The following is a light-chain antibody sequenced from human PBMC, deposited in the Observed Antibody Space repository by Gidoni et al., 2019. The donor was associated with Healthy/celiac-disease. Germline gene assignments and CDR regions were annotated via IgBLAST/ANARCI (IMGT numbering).Light chain of an antibody. CDR1: QSVLYSSNNKNY. CDR2: WAS. J-gene: IGKJ3*01. CDR3: QQYYSTPT. V-gene: IGKV4-1*01. Sequence: DIVMTQSPASLAVSLSERATINCKSSQSVLYSSNNKNYLAWYQQKPGQPPKLLIYWASTRESGVPDRFSGSGSGTDFTLTISSLQAEDVAVYYCQQYYSTPTFGPGTKVDIK.